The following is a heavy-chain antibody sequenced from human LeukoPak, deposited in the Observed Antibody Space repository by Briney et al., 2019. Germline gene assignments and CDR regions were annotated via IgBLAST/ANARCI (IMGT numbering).Heavy chain of an antibody. CDR2: IYRGGST. D-gene: IGHD2-21*02. V-gene: IGHV3-66*01. J-gene: IGHJ3*02. CDR3: ARDRGCGDCYPPANDAFDI. Sequence: GGSLRLSCAASGFNVSSNYMSWVRQAPGKGLEWVSVIYRGGSTYYADSVKGRFTISRDNSKNTLYLQMNSLRAEDTAVYYCARDRGCGDCYPPANDAFDIWGQGTMVTVSS. CDR1: GFNVSSNY.